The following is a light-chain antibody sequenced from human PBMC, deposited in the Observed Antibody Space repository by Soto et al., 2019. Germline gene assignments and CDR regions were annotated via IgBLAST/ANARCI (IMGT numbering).Light chain of an antibody. Sequence: DIPMTQSPSTLSASVGDRVTITCRASQNINRWLAWYQQKPGKAPKLLMYDVSSLESGVPSRFSGSGSGTEFTLTISSLQPDDFATYYCQQNKDYSWTFGQGTKVEIK. CDR3: QQNKDYSWT. CDR2: DVS. V-gene: IGKV1-5*01. J-gene: IGKJ1*01. CDR1: QNINRW.